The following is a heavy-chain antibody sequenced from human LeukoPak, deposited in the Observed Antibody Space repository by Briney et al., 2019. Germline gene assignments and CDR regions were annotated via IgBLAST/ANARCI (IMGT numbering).Heavy chain of an antibody. D-gene: IGHD2-2*01. J-gene: IGHJ4*02. CDR3: ARGQGYCSSTSCSDLFDY. Sequence: GGSLRLSCAASGFTFSSYSMNWVRQAPGKGLEWVSSISSSSSYIYYADSVKGRFTISRDNAKNSLYLQMNSLRAEDTAVYYCARGQGYCSSTSCSDLFDYWGQGTLVTVSS. CDR1: GFTFSSYS. V-gene: IGHV3-21*01. CDR2: ISSSSSYI.